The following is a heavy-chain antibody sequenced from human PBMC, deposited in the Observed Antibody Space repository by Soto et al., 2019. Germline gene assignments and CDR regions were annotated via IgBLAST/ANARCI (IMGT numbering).Heavy chain of an antibody. CDR1: GGSISGSY. Sequence: ASETLSLTCTVSGGSISGSYWSWIRQPPGKGLEWIGYIYYTGGTNSNPSLKSRVTISVDRSKNQFSLKLSSVTAADTAVYYCARVPGPWGQETLVTVSS. CDR2: IYYTGGT. CDR3: ARVPGP. D-gene: IGHD7-27*01. V-gene: IGHV4-59*12. J-gene: IGHJ5*02.